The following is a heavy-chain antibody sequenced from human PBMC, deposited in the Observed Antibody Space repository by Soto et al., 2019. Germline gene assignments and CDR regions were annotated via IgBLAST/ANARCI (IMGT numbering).Heavy chain of an antibody. Sequence: EVQLAESGGGMVQPGGSLRLSCVASGFTFSSYDMHWVRQAPGKGLEYVSSISSNGGTTYYGNSVKGRFTISRDNSKNKLYLQMGSLRAEDMAVYYCVRRVSGNYDYWGQGILVTVSS. V-gene: IGHV3-64*01. J-gene: IGHJ4*02. CDR2: ISSNGGTT. CDR1: GFTFSSYD. CDR3: VRRVSGNYDY. D-gene: IGHD1-7*01.